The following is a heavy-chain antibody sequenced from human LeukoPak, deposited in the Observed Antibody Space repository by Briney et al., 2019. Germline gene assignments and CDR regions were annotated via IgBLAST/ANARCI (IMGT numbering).Heavy chain of an antibody. D-gene: IGHD5-18*01. J-gene: IGHJ4*02. CDR2: IYYSGST. V-gene: IGHV4-39*07. CDR3: ARDLVDSGRIQLWSSRSRRFQV. Sequence: PSETLSLTCTVSGGSISSSSYYWGWIRQPPGKGLEWIGSIYYSGSTYYNPSLKSRVTISVDTSKNQFSLKLSSVTAADTAVYYCARDLVDSGRIQLWSSRSRRFQVWGQGTLVTVSS. CDR1: GGSISSSSYY.